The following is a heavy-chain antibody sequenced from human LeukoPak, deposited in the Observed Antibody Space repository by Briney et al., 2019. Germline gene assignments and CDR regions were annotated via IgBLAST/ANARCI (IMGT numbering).Heavy chain of an antibody. J-gene: IGHJ4*02. CDR3: ARDVGEYCSSVSCYASDY. D-gene: IGHD2-2*01. CDR1: GYPFTGYY. CDR2: INPSSGGT. Sequence: ASVKVSCKASGYPFTGYYMHWVRQAPGQGLEWMGWINPSSGGTNYAQKFQGRVTMTRDTSISTAYMELSRLRSDDTAIYYCARDVGEYCSSVSCYASDYWGQGTLVTVSS. V-gene: IGHV1-2*02.